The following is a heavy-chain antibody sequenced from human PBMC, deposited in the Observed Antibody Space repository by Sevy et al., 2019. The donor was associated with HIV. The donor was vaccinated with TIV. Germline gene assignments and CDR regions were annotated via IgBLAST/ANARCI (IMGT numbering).Heavy chain of an antibody. D-gene: IGHD4-17*01. CDR1: GASISSGVYS. J-gene: IGHJ3*01. V-gene: IGHV4-30-2*01. CDR2: IYHSGNT. Sequence: SETLSLTCAVSGASISSGVYSWNWIRQPPGKGLEWIGYIYHSGNTYYNPSLKSRVTISVDRSNNQFSLKIRSVTAADTAVYYCARDGGTRTTPGCLDFWGQGIMVTVSS. CDR3: ARDGGTRTTPGCLDF.